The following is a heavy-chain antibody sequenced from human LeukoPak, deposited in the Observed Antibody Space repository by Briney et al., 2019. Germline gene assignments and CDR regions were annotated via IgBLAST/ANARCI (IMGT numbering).Heavy chain of an antibody. Sequence: GGSLRLSCAASGFTFSSYAMSWVRQAPGKGLEWVSAISRSGGSTYYADSVKGRFTISRDNSKNTLYLQMNSLRAEDTAVYYCAKDRYYYGSGSDYWGQGTLVTVSS. CDR3: AKDRYYYGSGSDY. CDR1: GFTFSSYA. D-gene: IGHD3-10*01. J-gene: IGHJ4*02. CDR2: ISRSGGST. V-gene: IGHV3-23*01.